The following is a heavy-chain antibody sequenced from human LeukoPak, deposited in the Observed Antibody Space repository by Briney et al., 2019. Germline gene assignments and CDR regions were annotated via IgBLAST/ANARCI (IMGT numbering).Heavy chain of an antibody. J-gene: IGHJ4*02. V-gene: IGHV3-48*04. D-gene: IGHD3-22*01. CDR3: ARVYSSGYSLDY. CDR2: ITRSSNTI. Sequence: AGGSLRLSCVDSGFTFSTYSMNWVRQAPGKGLEWVSYITRSSNTIHYADSVKGRLTVSRDNAKNSLSLQMNSLRAEDTAVYYCARVYSSGYSLDYWGQGTLVTVSS. CDR1: GFTFSTYS.